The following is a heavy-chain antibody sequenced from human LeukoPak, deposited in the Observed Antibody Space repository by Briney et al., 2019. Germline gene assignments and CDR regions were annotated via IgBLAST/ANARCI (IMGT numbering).Heavy chain of an antibody. CDR1: GGSITTFY. J-gene: IGHJ4*02. V-gene: IGHV4-59*08. D-gene: IGHD6-13*01. CDR2: MFHSGTP. Sequence: SETLSLTCTVSGGSITTFYWSWIRQPPGKGLEWIAYMFHSGTPRYNPSLQSRVTISADTSENQFSLNVRSTTAADTAVYYCARRRGWRQQLVYFDYWGQGTLATVSS. CDR3: ARRRGWRQQLVYFDY.